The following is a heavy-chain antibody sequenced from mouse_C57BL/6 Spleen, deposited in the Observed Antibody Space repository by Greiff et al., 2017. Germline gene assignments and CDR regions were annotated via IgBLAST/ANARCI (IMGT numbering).Heavy chain of an antibody. CDR1: GYTFTSYW. V-gene: IGHV1-74*01. J-gene: IGHJ3*01. Sequence: VKLQESGAELVKPGASVKVSCKASGYTFTSYWMHWVKQRPGQGLEWIGRIHPSDSDTNYNQKFKGKATLTVDKSSSTAYMQLSSLTSEDSAVYYCAISGPREFAYWGQGTLVTVSA. CDR3: AISGPREFAY. CDR2: IHPSDSDT.